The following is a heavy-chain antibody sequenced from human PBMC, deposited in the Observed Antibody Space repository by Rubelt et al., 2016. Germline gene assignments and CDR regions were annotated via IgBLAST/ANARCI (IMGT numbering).Heavy chain of an antibody. CDR2: ISSSSSTI. CDR3: ARVSGWYRSGMDV. Sequence: ISSSSSTIYYADSVKGRFTISRDNAKNSLYLQMNSLRAEDTAVYYCARVSGWYRSGMDVWRQGTTVTVSS. J-gene: IGHJ6*02. V-gene: IGHV3-48*04. D-gene: IGHD6-19*01.